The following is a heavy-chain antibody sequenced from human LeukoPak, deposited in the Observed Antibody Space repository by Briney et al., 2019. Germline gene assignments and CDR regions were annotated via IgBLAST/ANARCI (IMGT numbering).Heavy chain of an antibody. CDR2: IYYSGST. V-gene: IGHV4-59*01. CDR1: GGSISSYY. J-gene: IGHJ6*03. D-gene: IGHD3-9*01. Sequence: SETLSLTCTVSGGSISSYYWSWIRQPPGKGLEWIGYIYYSGSTNYNPSLKSRVTISVDTSKNQFSLKLSSVTAADTAVYYCARAETGPFYYYYYMDVWGKGTTVTISS. CDR3: ARAETGPFYYYYYMDV.